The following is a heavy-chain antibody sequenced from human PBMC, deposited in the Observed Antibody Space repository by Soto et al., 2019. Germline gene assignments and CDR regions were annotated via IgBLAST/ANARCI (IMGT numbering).Heavy chain of an antibody. D-gene: IGHD6-19*01. CDR2: ISYDGSNK. V-gene: IGHV3-30*18. CDR3: AKEEGKDGSGWYPFYYYYYGMDV. J-gene: IGHJ6*01. CDR1: GFTFSSYG. Sequence: QVQLVESGGGVVQPGRSLRLSCAASGFTFSSYGMHWVRQAPGKGLEWVAVISYDGSNKYYADSVKGRFTISRDNSKNTLYLQMNSLRAEDTAVYYCAKEEGKDGSGWYPFYYYYYGMDVW.